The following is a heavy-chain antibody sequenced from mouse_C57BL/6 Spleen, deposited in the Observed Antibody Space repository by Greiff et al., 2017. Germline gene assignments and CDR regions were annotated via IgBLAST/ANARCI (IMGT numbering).Heavy chain of an antibody. D-gene: IGHD4-1*01. J-gene: IGHJ2*01. CDR1: GFSLTSYG. CDR3: AENWDGGGYFDY. CDR2: LWSGGST. Sequence: VQLQQSGPGLVQPSQSLSITCTVSGFSLTSYGVHWVRQSPGKGLEWLGVLWSGGSTDYNAAFISRLSISKDNSKSQVFFKMNSLQADHTAIYYCAENWDGGGYFDYWGKGTTLTVSS. V-gene: IGHV2-2*01.